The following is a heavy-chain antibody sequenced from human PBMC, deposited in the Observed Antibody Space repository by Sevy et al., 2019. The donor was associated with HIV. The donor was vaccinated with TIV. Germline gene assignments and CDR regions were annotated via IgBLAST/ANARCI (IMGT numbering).Heavy chain of an antibody. D-gene: IGHD3-3*01. Sequence: GGSLRLSCTASGFVFSSYAMHWVRQAPGKGLEWVAFIAYDGSNKNYADSVKGRFTLSRDNSKNTLYLRMNSLGAADTAVYYCARPRFLEWLSSAAFDIWGQGTMVTVSS. CDR3: ARPRFLEWLSSAAFDI. V-gene: IGHV3-30*04. CDR1: GFVFSSYA. J-gene: IGHJ3*02. CDR2: IAYDGSNK.